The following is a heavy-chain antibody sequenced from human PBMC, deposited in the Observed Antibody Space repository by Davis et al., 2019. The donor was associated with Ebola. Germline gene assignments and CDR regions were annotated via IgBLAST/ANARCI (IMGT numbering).Heavy chain of an antibody. CDR3: ARGHRYCSSTSCTAAQDYYYYYGMDV. CDR1: GGSFSGYY. CDR2: INHSGST. Sequence: MPSETLSLTCAVSGGSFSGYYWSWIRQPPGKGLEWIGEINHSGSTNYNPSLKSRVTISVDTSKNQFSLKLSSVTAADTAVYYCARGHRYCSSTSCTAAQDYYYYYGMDVWGQGTTVTVSS. V-gene: IGHV4-34*01. J-gene: IGHJ6*02. D-gene: IGHD2-2*01.